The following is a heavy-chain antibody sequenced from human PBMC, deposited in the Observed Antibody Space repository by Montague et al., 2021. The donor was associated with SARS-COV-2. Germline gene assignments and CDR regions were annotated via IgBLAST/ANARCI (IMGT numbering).Heavy chain of an antibody. V-gene: IGHV2-5*02. D-gene: IGHD3-9*01. CDR1: GFSLSTSGVG. CDR3: AHKTGLRYFDWVFQTNPTGGYFDL. Sequence: PALVKPTQTLTLTCTFSGFSLSTSGVGVGWIRQPPGKALEWLALIYWDDDNRYSPSLKSRLTITKATSKNQVVLTMTNMDPVDTATYYCAHKTGLRYFDWVFQTNPTGGYFDLWGRGTLVTVSS. CDR2: IYWDDDN. J-gene: IGHJ2*01.